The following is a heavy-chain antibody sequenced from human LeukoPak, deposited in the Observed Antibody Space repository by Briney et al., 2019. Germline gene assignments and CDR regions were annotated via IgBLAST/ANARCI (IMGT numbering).Heavy chain of an antibody. CDR2: LNYNSGTT. CDR1: GFNFSSYA. V-gene: IGHV3-23*01. J-gene: IGHJ4*02. CDR3: ARRGSFSSGNYFFDS. D-gene: IGHD2-15*01. Sequence: GGSLRLSCAASGFNFSSYAMGWVRQAPGKGLDWVSALNYNSGTTYYADSVKGRFSISRDNSKNTLYLQKNSLKAEDTAVYYCARRGSFSSGNYFFDSWGQGTLVTVSS.